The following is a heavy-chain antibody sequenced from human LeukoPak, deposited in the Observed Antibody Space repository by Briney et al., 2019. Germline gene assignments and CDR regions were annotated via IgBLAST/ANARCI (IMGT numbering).Heavy chain of an antibody. J-gene: IGHJ4*02. CDR2: INHSGST. CDR1: GGSFSGYY. D-gene: IGHD3-22*01. CDR3: ARRSIVVAAVDY. V-gene: IGHV4-34*01. Sequence: SETLSLTCAVYGGSFSGYYWSWIRQPPGKGLEWIGEINHSGSTNYNPSLKSRVTISVDTSKNQFSLKLSSVTAADTAAYYCARRSIVVAAVDYWGQGTLVTVSS.